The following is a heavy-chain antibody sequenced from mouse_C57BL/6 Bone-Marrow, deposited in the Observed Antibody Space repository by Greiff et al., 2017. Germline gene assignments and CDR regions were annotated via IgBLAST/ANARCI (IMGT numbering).Heavy chain of an antibody. Sequence: VQRVESGPGLVQPSQSLSITCTVSGFSLTSYGVHWVRQSPGKGLEWLGVIWSGGSTDYNAAFISRLSISKDNYKSQVFFKMNSLQADDTAIYYCARGMMVTTGAWFAYWGQGTLVTVSA. D-gene: IGHD2-3*01. CDR1: GFSLTSYG. V-gene: IGHV2-2*01. CDR2: IWSGGST. CDR3: ARGMMVTTGAWFAY. J-gene: IGHJ3*01.